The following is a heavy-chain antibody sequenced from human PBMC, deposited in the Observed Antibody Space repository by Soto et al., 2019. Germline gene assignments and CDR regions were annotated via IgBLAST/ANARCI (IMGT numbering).Heavy chain of an antibody. CDR1: GLSFSCYY. CDR3: ASLGGVRGVTMFSGMDV. V-gene: IGHV4-34*01. J-gene: IGHJ6*02. CDR2: INHSGST. D-gene: IGHD3-10*01. Sequence: SETLSLTCAFYGLSFSCYYLILLRPPPGKGLEWIGEINHSGSTNYNPSLKSRVTISVDTSKNQSSLKLSSVTAADTAVYYCASLGGVRGVTMFSGMDVWGQGTTVTVSS.